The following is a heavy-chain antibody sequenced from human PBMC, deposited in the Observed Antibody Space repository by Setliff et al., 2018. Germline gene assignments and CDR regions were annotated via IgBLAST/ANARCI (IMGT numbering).Heavy chain of an antibody. Sequence: PGGSLRLSCAASGFTFSSSSMTWVRQAPGKGLEWVSGIRAGSDNIAYADSVKGRFTISRDNAKNSLYLQLDSLRPDDTAFYYCAKLVWLTTWYYMDVWGKGTTVTVSS. CDR1: GFTFSSSS. CDR2: IRAGSDNI. V-gene: IGHV3-23*01. CDR3: AKLVWLTTWYYMDV. J-gene: IGHJ6*03. D-gene: IGHD5-18*01.